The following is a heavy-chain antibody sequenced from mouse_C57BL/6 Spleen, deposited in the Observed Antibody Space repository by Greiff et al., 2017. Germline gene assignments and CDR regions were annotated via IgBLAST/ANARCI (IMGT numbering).Heavy chain of an antibody. CDR3: ARDRDSNYEGFAY. D-gene: IGHD2-5*01. J-gene: IGHJ3*01. Sequence: VQLQQPGAELVKPGASVKLSCKASGYTFTSYWMHWVKQRPGQGLEWIGMIHPNSGSTNYNEKFKSKATLTVDKSSSTAYMQLSSLTSEDSAVYYCARDRDSNYEGFAYWGQGTLVTVSA. CDR1: GYTFTSYW. CDR2: IHPNSGST. V-gene: IGHV1-64*01.